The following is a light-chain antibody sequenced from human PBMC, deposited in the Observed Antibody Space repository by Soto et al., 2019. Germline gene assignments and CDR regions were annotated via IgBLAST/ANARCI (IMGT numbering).Light chain of an antibody. CDR2: DAS. CDR1: QSVDSY. CDR3: QQRRSNWPHT. J-gene: IGKJ4*01. Sequence: EIVLTQSPAILSLSPGERGTLSCRASQSVDSYLAWYQQKPGQAPRLLIYDASNRAGGIPARFSGSGSGTDFTLTISSLEPEDFAVYYCQQRRSNWPHTFGGGTKVEIK. V-gene: IGKV3-11*01.